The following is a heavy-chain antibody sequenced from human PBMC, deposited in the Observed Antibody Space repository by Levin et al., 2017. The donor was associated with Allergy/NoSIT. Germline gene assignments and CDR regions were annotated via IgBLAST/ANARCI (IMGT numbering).Heavy chain of an antibody. CDR1: DVSITSGDHY. CDR2: MYYGGST. J-gene: IGHJ3*01. D-gene: IGHD3-10*02. Sequence: KSSETLSLICTVSDVSITSGDHYWSWIRQPPGKGLEWIGYMYYGGSTHYNPSLESRVTISADTSKNQFSLRLTSVTAADAAVYYCFVRGVIRDFDVWGQGTMVTVSS. CDR3: FVRGVIRDFDV. V-gene: IGHV4-30-4*01.